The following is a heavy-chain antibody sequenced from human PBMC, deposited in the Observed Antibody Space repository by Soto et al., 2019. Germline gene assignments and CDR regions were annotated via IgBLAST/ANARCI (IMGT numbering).Heavy chain of an antibody. D-gene: IGHD6-13*01. V-gene: IGHV3-23*01. CDR2: ISGSGGST. CDR1: EFTFGTNA. J-gene: IGHJ4*02. Sequence: GGSLRLSCAASEFTFGTNAMSWVRQAPGKGLEWVSAISGSGGSTYYADSVKGRFTISRDTSKNTLYLQMNSLRAEDTALYYCAKSYSSNWYDYFDYWGQGTLVTVSS. CDR3: AKSYSSNWYDYFDY.